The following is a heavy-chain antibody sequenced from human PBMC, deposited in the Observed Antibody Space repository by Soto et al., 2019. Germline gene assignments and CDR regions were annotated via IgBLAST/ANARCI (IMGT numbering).Heavy chain of an antibody. V-gene: IGHV6-1*01. CDR1: GDSVSSNSAA. J-gene: IGHJ4*02. CDR3: ARGMAEEQIFYYFDY. Sequence: SQTLSLTCAISGDSVSSNSAAWNWIRQSPSRGLEWLGRTYYRSKWYNDYAVSVKGRITINPDTSKSQFYLKLRSVTAADTAVYYCARGMAEEQIFYYFDYWGQGALVTVSS. CDR2: TYYRSKWYN. D-gene: IGHD3-9*01.